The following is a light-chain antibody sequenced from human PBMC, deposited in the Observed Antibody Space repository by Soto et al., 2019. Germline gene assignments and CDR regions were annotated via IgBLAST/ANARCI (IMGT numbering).Light chain of an antibody. V-gene: IGLV2-23*01. CDR3: YSYVYTKSWV. CDR2: EGN. J-gene: IGLJ3*02. Sequence: QSALTQPASVSGSPGQSITISCTGTGSEVLTFDAVSWYQQQPGRAPKLIIYEGNKRPSGVSHRFSGSRSGNMASLTISGLQPEEEADYYCYSYVYTKSWVFGGGTKLTVL. CDR1: GSEVLTFDA.